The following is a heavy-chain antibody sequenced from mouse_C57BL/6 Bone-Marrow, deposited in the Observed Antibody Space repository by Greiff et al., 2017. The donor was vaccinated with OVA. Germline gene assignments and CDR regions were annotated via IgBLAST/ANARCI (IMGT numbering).Heavy chain of an antibody. Sequence: VQLKESGAELVRPGASVKLSCTASGFNIKDDYMHWVKQRPEQGLEWIGWIDPENGDTEYASKFQGKATITADTSSNTAYLQLSSLTSEDTAVYYCTHYYGSSDWGQGTLVTVSA. CDR2: IDPENGDT. CDR1: GFNIKDDY. V-gene: IGHV14-4*01. CDR3: THYYGSSD. J-gene: IGHJ3*01. D-gene: IGHD1-1*01.